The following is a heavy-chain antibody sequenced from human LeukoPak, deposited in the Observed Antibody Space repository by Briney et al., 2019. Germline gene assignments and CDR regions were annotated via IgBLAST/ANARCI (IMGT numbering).Heavy chain of an antibody. CDR2: INHSGST. CDR1: GGSFSGYY. Sequence: SETLSLTCAAYGGSFSGYYWSWIRQPPGKGLEWIGEINHSGSTNYNPSLKSRVTISVDTSKNQFSLKLSSVTAADTAVYYCARKTYYDFWSGYYRSFDPWGQGTLVTVSS. CDR3: ARKTYYDFWSGYYRSFDP. V-gene: IGHV4-34*01. D-gene: IGHD3-3*01. J-gene: IGHJ5*02.